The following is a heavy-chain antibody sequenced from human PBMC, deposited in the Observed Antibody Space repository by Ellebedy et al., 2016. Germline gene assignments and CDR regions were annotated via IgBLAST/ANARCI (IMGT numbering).Heavy chain of an antibody. Sequence: SETLSLTXAVYGGSFSGYYWSWIRQLPGKGLEWIGEINHSGSTNYNPSLKSRVTISSDMSKNQFSLKLSSVTAADTAVYYCARGRDYGGRRYYYYYYMDVWGRGTTVTVSS. CDR2: INHSGST. CDR1: GGSFSGYY. D-gene: IGHD4-23*01. CDR3: ARGRDYGGRRYYYYYYMDV. J-gene: IGHJ6*03. V-gene: IGHV4-34*01.